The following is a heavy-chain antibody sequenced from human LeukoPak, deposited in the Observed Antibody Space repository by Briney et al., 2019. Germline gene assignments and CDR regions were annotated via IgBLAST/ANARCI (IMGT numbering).Heavy chain of an antibody. Sequence: GGSLRLSCAASGFSINNYEMNWVRQAPGKGLEWVSYISSGGSTIYYADSVKGRFTISRDDAKNSLYLQMNDLRAEDTAVYYCARRFGYWGQGSLVTVSS. V-gene: IGHV3-48*03. J-gene: IGHJ4*02. CDR2: ISSGGSTI. CDR3: ARRFGY. CDR1: GFSINNYE.